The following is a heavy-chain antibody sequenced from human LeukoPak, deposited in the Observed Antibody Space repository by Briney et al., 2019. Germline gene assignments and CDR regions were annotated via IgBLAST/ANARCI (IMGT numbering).Heavy chain of an antibody. CDR3: ARDWGIEGRDIPVAGRSDYYFGLDV. Sequence: GASVKVSCKASGYTFTSYGISWVRQAPGQGLEWMGWISAYNGNTNYAQKLQGRVTMTTDTSTSTAYMELRSLRFEDTAVYYCARDWGIEGRDIPVAGRSDYYFGLDVWGQGTTVTVSS. J-gene: IGHJ6*02. D-gene: IGHD6-19*01. V-gene: IGHV1-18*01. CDR1: GYTFTSYG. CDR2: ISAYNGNT.